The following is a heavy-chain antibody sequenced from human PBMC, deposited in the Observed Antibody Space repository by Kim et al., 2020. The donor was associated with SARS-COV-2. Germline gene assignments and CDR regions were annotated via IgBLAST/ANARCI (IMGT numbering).Heavy chain of an antibody. CDR1: GFSFSSYG. D-gene: IGHD4-17*01. V-gene: IGHV3-30*18. CDR3: AKDRNYGGTSMDV. CDR2: MSFRGTTK. Sequence: GGSLRLSCAASGFSFSSYGMHWVRQAPGKGLEWVAVMSFRGTTKYYADSVKGRFTISRDNSKNTLFLQMNNLRPEDTGVYYCAKDRNYGGTSMDVWGQGTTVTVSS. J-gene: IGHJ6*02.